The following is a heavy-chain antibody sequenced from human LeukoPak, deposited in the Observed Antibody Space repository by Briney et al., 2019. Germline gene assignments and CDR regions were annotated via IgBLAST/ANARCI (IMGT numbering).Heavy chain of an antibody. V-gene: IGHV3-7*01. D-gene: IGHD5-18*01. CDR2: LHADGVEQ. Sequence: GGSLRLSCAASGFSLSGYWMTWVRQAPGKGLEWVARLHADGVEQNYVDSVTGRFTMSRDNAKNSLDLQMNSLRVEDTAVYYCARGGYSFDYLSQGTLVAVSS. CDR1: GFSLSGYW. J-gene: IGHJ4*02. CDR3: ARGGYSFDY.